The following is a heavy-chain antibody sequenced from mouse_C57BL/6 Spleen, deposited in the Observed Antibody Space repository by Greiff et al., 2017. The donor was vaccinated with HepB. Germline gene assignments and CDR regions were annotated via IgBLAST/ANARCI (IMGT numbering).Heavy chain of an antibody. V-gene: IGHV1-64*01. J-gene: IGHJ1*03. Sequence: VKLQQPGAELVKPGASVKLSCKASGYTFTSYWMHWVKQRPGQGLEWIGMIHPNSGSTNYNEKFKSKATLTVDKSSSTAYMQLSSLTSEDSAVYYCARRSGSSYDWYFDVWGTGTTVTVSS. CDR3: ARRSGSSYDWYFDV. CDR1: GYTFTSYW. D-gene: IGHD1-1*01. CDR2: IHPNSGST.